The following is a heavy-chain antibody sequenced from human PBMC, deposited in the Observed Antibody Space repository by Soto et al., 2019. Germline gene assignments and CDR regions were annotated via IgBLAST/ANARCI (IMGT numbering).Heavy chain of an antibody. V-gene: IGHV3-30-3*01. Sequence: QVQLVESGGGVVQPGRSLRLSCAASGFTFSSYAMHWVRQAPGKGLEWVAVISYDGSNKYYADSVKGRFTISRDNSKNTLYLQMNSLRAEDTAVYYCARVHDYGDYVDAFDIWGQGTMVTVSS. J-gene: IGHJ3*02. CDR3: ARVHDYGDYVDAFDI. D-gene: IGHD4-17*01. CDR1: GFTFSSYA. CDR2: ISYDGSNK.